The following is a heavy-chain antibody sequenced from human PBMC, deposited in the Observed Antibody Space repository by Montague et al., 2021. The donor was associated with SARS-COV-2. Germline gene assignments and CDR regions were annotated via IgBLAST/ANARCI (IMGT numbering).Heavy chain of an antibody. D-gene: IGHD2-15*01. CDR3: ARLRDGVVPSPILGVGPYYSYFYMDV. V-gene: IGHV4-34*01. J-gene: IGHJ6*03. CDR2: INHVGST. Sequence: SETLSLTCTVHGTSFSGYYWNWIRQPPGKGLEWIGGINHVGSTKYSPSLKTRLTISADTSKNQFSLKLTSVAAADTAVYYCARLRDGVVPSPILGVGPYYSYFYMDVWGRGTTVTVSS. CDR1: GTSFSGYY.